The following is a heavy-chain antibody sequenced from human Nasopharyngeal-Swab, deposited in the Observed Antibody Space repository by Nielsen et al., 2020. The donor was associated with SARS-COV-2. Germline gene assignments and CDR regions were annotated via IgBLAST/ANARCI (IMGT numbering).Heavy chain of an antibody. J-gene: IGHJ1*01. D-gene: IGHD2-21*02. CDR3: ARTAAFCGGNCYSEYFQY. Sequence: GGSLRLSCAASGFPFSTYTMNWVRQAPGKGLEWVSSISGSSTYIWYADSVKGRFTISRDNAKNSLFLQMNNLRADDTAIYYCARTAAFCGGNCYSEYFQYWGQGTLVTVSS. V-gene: IGHV3-21*01. CDR1: GFPFSTYT. CDR2: ISGSSTYI.